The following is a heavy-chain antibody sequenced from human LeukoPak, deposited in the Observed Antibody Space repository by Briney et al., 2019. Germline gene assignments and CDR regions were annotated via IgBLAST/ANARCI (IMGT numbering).Heavy chain of an antibody. CDR3: ARGRYYDFWSGYNYYYYGMDV. V-gene: IGHV4-34*01. CDR2: INHSGST. CDR1: GESFSGYY. J-gene: IGHJ6*02. D-gene: IGHD3-3*01. Sequence: SETLSLTCAVYGESFSGYYWSWIRQPPGKGLEWIGEINHSGSTNYNPSLKSRVTISVDTSKNQFSLKLSSVTAADTAVYYCARGRYYDFWSGYNYYYYGMDVWGQGTTVTVSS.